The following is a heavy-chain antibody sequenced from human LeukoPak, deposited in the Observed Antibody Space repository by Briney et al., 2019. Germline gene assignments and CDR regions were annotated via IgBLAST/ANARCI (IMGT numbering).Heavy chain of an antibody. CDR2: ITGSGGST. V-gene: IGHV3-23*01. CDR1: GFTFSSYA. J-gene: IGHJ4*02. Sequence: GGSLRLSCAASGFTFSSYAMTWVRQAPGKGLEWVSGITGSGGSTTYADSVKGQFTISRDNSKNTLYLQMNSLRAEDTAVYYCAQEGKLGLDYWGQGTLVTVSS. CDR3: AQEGKLGLDY. D-gene: IGHD3-10*01.